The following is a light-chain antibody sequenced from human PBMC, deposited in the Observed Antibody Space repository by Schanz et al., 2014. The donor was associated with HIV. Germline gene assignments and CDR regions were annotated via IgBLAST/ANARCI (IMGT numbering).Light chain of an antibody. CDR2: DVS. J-gene: IGLJ2*01. Sequence: QSALTQPASVSGSPGQSITISCTGAINDVGGYNYVSWYQHHPGKAPKLMIYDVSNRPSGVSNRFSGSKSGNTASLTISGLQAEDEADYYCCSYAGTSTFVVFGGGTKLTVL. CDR1: INDVGGYNY. V-gene: IGLV2-14*03. CDR3: CSYAGTSTFVV.